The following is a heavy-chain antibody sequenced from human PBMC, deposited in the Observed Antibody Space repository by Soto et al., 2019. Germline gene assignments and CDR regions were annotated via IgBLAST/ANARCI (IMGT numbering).Heavy chain of an antibody. V-gene: IGHV1-2*07. Sequence: QVQLVQSGAEVKKPGASVKVSCKAPRYIFTAYFMHWVRQAPGQGLEWMGWINPNNGATHYGLSFQGRVTLTRDTSISIAYVALSSPRSDVTAVYYCASHVPGARFDPWGEGTLVIVSS. CDR2: INPNNGAT. J-gene: IGHJ5*02. CDR1: RYIFTAYF. CDR3: ASHVPGARFDP. D-gene: IGHD6-6*01.